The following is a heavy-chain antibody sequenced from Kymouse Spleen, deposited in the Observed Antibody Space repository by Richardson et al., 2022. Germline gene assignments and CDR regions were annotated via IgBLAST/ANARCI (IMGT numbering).Heavy chain of an antibody. Sequence: QVQLQQWGAGLLKPSETLSLTCAVYGGSFSGYYWSWIRQPPGKGLEWIGEINHSGSTNYNPSLKSRVTISVDTSKNQFSLKLSSVTAADTAVYYCARGVTGRGNYWGQGTLVTVSS. J-gene: IGHJ4*02. CDR1: GGSFSGYY. CDR3: ARGVTGRGNY. CDR2: INHSGST. D-gene: IGHD1-20*01,IGHD1-7*01. V-gene: IGHV4-34*01.